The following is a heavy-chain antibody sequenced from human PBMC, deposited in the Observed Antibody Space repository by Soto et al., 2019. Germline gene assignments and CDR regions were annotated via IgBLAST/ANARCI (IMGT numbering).Heavy chain of an antibody. D-gene: IGHD2-21*01. J-gene: IGHJ4*02. CDR2: IKGDGSQT. CDR1: GFTFRTSA. V-gene: IGHV3-23*01. Sequence: EVQLLESGGGLVQPGGSLRLSCAASGFTFRTSAMGWVRQAPGKGLEWVSAIKGDGSQTYYGDSVKGRFTISRDNSKDMLVLHVNSLRTEDTAVYYCAKERLPLVVIESWGQGTLVTVSS. CDR3: AKERLPLVVIES.